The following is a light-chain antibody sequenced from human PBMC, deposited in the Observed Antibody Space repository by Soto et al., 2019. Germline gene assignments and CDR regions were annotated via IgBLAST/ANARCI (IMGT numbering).Light chain of an antibody. CDR2: DAS. V-gene: IGKV3-11*01. Sequence: EIWLTQYPATLSLSPGERATLSCRASQSVSSYLAWYQQKPGQAPRLLIYDASNRATGIPARFSGSGSGTDFTLTISSLEPEDFAVYYCQQRSNWPSITFGHGTRLEIK. CDR3: QQRSNWPSIT. J-gene: IGKJ5*01. CDR1: QSVSSY.